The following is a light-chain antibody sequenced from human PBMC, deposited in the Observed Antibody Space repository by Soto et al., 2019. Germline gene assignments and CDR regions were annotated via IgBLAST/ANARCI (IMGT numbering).Light chain of an antibody. J-gene: IGKJ1*01. CDR3: HYRSNSPPMLT. CDR2: DAS. V-gene: IGKV3-11*01. CDR1: ARIGTY. Sequence: EIVLTQSPGTLSLSPGDRATLSCRASARIGTYLAWYQQKPGQAPRHLIYDASNMATGVPARFRGTGSGTDSTFTISSLESEAFAVDFCHYRSNSPPMLTFGQGTKVEIK.